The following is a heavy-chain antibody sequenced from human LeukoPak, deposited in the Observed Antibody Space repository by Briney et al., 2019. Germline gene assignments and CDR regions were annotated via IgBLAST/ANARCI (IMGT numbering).Heavy chain of an antibody. J-gene: IGHJ4*02. CDR3: AREGIAAAGTKRILDY. CDR2: INHSGST. CDR1: GGSISYYY. D-gene: IGHD6-13*01. Sequence: SETLSLTCTVSGGSISYYYWSWIRQPPGKGLEWIGEINHSGSTNYNPSLKSRVTISVDTSKNQFSLKLSSVTAADTAVYYCAREGIAAAGTKRILDYWGQGTLVTVSS. V-gene: IGHV4-34*01.